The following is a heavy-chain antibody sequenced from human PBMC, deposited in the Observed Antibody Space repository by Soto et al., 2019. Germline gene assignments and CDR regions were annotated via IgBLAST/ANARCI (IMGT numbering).Heavy chain of an antibody. CDR2: TAYTGNT. Sequence: PISVSYSVSDGYITYCHGSWILKYPGKGLEWIAYTAYTGNTNYNPSLKSRVTISMYTSKNQLSLRLTSMTAADTAVYYCARDRHAGFTHYFGPWGQGTLVTVSS. CDR3: ARDRHAGFTHYFGP. D-gene: IGHD1-26*01. CDR1: DGYITYCH. J-gene: IGHJ5*02. V-gene: IGHV4-59*01.